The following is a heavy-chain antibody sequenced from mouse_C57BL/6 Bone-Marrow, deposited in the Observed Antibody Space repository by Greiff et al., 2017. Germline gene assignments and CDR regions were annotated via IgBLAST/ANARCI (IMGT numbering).Heavy chain of an antibody. Sequence: VQLQQSGAELVRPGTSVKMSCKASGYTFTNYWIGWAKQRPGHGLEWIGDIYPGGGYTNYNEKFKGKATLTADKSSSTAYMQFSSLTSEDSAIYYCARSGTHYGIGFAYWGQGTLVTVSA. J-gene: IGHJ3*01. D-gene: IGHD1-1*01. V-gene: IGHV1-63*01. CDR2: IYPGGGYT. CDR3: ARSGTHYGIGFAY. CDR1: GYTFTNYW.